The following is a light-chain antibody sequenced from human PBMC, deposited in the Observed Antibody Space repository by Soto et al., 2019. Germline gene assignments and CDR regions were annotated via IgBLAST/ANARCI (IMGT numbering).Light chain of an antibody. V-gene: IGKV4-1*01. CDR1: RSVLYSSNNKNY. CDR3: QQYTGPPTT. CDR2: GAS. Sequence: DIVMTQSPDSLAVSLGERATINCKSSRSVLYSSNNKNYLAWYQHKPGQAPRLLIYGASTRAAGIPDRFSGSGSGTDFTLTITRLEPEDSAVYFCQQYTGPPTTFGQGTRLEIK. J-gene: IGKJ5*01.